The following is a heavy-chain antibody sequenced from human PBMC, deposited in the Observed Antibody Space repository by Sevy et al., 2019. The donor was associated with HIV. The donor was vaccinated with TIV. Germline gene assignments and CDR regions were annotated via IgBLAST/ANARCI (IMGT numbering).Heavy chain of an antibody. CDR1: GFTFSSYA. V-gene: IGHV3-30*04. J-gene: IGHJ6*02. CDR3: ARVPGYCSGGSCGMDV. CDR2: ISYDGSNK. D-gene: IGHD2-15*01. Sequence: GGSLRLSCAASGFTFSSYAMHWVRQAPGKGLEWVAVISYDGSNKYYADSVKGRFTISRDNSKKTLYLQMNSLRAEDTAVYYCARVPGYCSGGSCGMDVWGQGTTVTVSS.